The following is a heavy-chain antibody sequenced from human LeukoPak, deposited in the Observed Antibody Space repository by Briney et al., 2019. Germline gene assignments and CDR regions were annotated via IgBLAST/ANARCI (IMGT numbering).Heavy chain of an antibody. CDR2: IYSGGSP. J-gene: IGHJ6*02. D-gene: IGHD6-13*01. Sequence: GGSLRLSCAASGFTFSTNYMSWVRQAPGKGLEWVSVIYSGGSPYYADSVKGRFTISRDNSKNTLYLQTNSLRAEDTAVYYCAKDQQQLVPYYYYYYGMDVWGQGTTVTVSS. CDR1: GFTFSTNY. CDR3: AKDQQQLVPYYYYYYGMDV. V-gene: IGHV3-53*01.